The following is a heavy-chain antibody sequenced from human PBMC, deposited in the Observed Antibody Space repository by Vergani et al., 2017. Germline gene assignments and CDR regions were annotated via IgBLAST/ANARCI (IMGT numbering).Heavy chain of an antibody. CDR3: ARGIAALPGYYYYYMDV. CDR1: GGTFSSYA. V-gene: IGHV1-69*01. Sequence: QVQLVQSGAEVKKPGSSVKVSCKASGGTFSSYAISWVRQAPGQGLEWMGGIIPIFGTANYAQKFQGRVTITADESTSTAYMELSSLRSEDTAVYYCARGIAALPGYYYYYMDVWGKGSTVTVSS. J-gene: IGHJ6*03. CDR2: IIPIFGTA. D-gene: IGHD6-6*01.